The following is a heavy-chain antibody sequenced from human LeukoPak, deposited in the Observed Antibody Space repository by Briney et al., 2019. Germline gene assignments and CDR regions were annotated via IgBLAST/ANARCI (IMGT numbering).Heavy chain of an antibody. Sequence: PSETLSLTCAVYGGSFSGYYWSWIRQAPGKGLEWVANIKQDGSEKYYVDSVKGRFTISRDNAKNSLYLQMNSLRAEDTAVYYCARVGYCSSTSCYYFDYWGQGTLVTVSS. CDR1: GGSFSGYY. J-gene: IGHJ4*02. V-gene: IGHV3-7*04. CDR2: IKQDGSEK. CDR3: ARVGYCSSTSCYYFDY. D-gene: IGHD2-2*01.